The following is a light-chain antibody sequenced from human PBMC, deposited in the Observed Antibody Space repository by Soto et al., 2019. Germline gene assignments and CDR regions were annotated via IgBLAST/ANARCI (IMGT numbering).Light chain of an antibody. J-gene: IGKJ5*01. CDR1: QSVSSN. V-gene: IGKV3D-15*01. CDR2: GAS. Sequence: EIVTAQAPATLSVSPGEIATLSCRASQSVSSNLAWYQQKPGQAPRLLIYGASTRATGIPDRFGGSGSGTDFTLTITRLEPEDFAVYYCQQYGGSPITFGLGTRLEI. CDR3: QQYGGSPIT.